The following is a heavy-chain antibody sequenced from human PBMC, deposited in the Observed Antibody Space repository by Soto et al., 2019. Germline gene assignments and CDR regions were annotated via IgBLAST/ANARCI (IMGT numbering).Heavy chain of an antibody. V-gene: IGHV1-18*01. CDR2: ISAYNGNT. CDR1: GYTFTGYG. D-gene: IGHD6-13*01. Sequence: ASVKVSCKASGYTFTGYGISWVRQAPGQGLEWMGWISAYNGNTNYAQKLQGRVTMTTDTSTSTAYMELRSLRSDDTAVYYCARERGAAALVYYYYYGMDVWGQGTTVTVS. J-gene: IGHJ6*02. CDR3: ARERGAAALVYYYYYGMDV.